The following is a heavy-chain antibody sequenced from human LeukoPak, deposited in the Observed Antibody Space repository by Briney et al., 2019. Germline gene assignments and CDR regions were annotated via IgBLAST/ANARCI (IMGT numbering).Heavy chain of an antibody. D-gene: IGHD4-17*01. V-gene: IGHV4-4*02. Sequence: SETLSLTCAVSGGSISRSNWWRWVRPPPGKGLEWSGEIYHSGSTNYNPSLKSRVNISVDKSKNQFSLKLSSVTAADTAVYYCARALTTVTQYYFDYWGQGTLVTVPS. CDR3: ARALTTVTQYYFDY. CDR1: GGSISRSNW. J-gene: IGHJ4*02. CDR2: IYHSGST.